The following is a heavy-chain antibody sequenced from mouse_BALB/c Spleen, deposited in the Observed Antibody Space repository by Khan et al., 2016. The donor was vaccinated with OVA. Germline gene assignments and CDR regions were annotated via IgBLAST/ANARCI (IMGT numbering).Heavy chain of an antibody. D-gene: IGHD1-1*01. CDR3: ACELRGFAY. CDR1: GDSITRGY. V-gene: IGHV3-8*02. Sequence: VQLKESGPSLVKPSQTLSLTCSVTGDSITRGYWNWIRKFPGNKLDYMGYISYRGNTYCNPSLKSRISITRDTSKNQYYLQLNSVTTEDTATYDCACELRGFAYWGQGTLVTVSA. J-gene: IGHJ3*01. CDR2: ISYRGNT.